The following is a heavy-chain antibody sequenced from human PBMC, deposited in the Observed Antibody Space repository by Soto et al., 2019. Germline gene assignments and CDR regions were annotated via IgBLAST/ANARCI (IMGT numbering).Heavy chain of an antibody. Sequence: EVQLVESGGGLVQPGGSLRLSCVASGFTFNYYWMHWVRQAPGKGLVWVSRIQSDGSSPDYVDSVKGRFTIPRDNAKNPLYLQMINLRPEDTAVYYCARGGDPDYWGQGTLVTVSS. D-gene: IGHD2-21*02. CDR1: GFTFNYYW. J-gene: IGHJ4*02. CDR2: IQSDGSSP. CDR3: ARGGDPDY. V-gene: IGHV3-74*01.